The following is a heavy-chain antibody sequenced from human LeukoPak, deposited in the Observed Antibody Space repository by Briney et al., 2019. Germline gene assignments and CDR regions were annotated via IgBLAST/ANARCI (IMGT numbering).Heavy chain of an antibody. CDR2: IYYSGST. Sequence: SETLSLTCTVSGGSISSSSYYWGWIRQPPGKGLEWIGSIYYSGSTYYNPSLKSRVTISVDTSKNQFSLKLSSVTAADTAVYYCARHLGSLAPMDVWGKGTTVTVSS. CDR1: GGSISSSSYY. J-gene: IGHJ6*03. V-gene: IGHV4-39*01. D-gene: IGHD3-10*01. CDR3: ARHLGSLAPMDV.